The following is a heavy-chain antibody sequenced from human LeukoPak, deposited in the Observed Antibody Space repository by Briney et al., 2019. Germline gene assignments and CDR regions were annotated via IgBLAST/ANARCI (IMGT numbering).Heavy chain of an antibody. J-gene: IGHJ4*02. CDR3: AKNGNYYDSSGYDYFDY. V-gene: IGHV3-23*01. CDR1: GFTFNNYA. Sequence: GGSLRLSCAASGFTFNNYAMSWVRQAPGKGLEWVSTISGSGGSTYYADSVKGRLTISRDNSKNTLHLQMNSLRAEDTAVYYCAKNGNYYDSSGYDYFDYWGQGTLVTVSS. D-gene: IGHD3-22*01. CDR2: ISGSGGST.